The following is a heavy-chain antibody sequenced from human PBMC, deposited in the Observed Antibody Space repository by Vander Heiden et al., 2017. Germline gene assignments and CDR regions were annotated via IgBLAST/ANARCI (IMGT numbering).Heavy chain of an antibody. CDR1: GVTPSSNY. V-gene: IGHV3-53*01. CDR2: NYSGGST. J-gene: IGHJ4*02. CDR3: ARIWFGAPRD. D-gene: IGHD3-10*01. Sequence: QPPGSLRLSCAASGVTPSSNYMSWVRQAPGKGLEWVSVNYSGGSTYYADSVKGRFTISRDKSKNTLYLQMNSLRAEDTAVYYCARIWFGAPRDWGQGTLVTVSS.